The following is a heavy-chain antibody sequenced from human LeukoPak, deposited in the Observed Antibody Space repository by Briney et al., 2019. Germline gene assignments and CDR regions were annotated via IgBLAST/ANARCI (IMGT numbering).Heavy chain of an antibody. CDR2: VHYSGFT. CDR1: GGSISGFH. V-gene: IGHV4-59*01. J-gene: IGHJ4*02. CDR3: ARGQAPSSWYVPFDY. Sequence: SETLSLTCTVSGGSISGFHWSWIRQSPERGLEWIGYVHYSGFTNYNPSLKSRVTVSVDTSKNQFSLKLSSMTAADTAVYYCARGQAPSSWYVPFDYWGQGTLVTVSS. D-gene: IGHD6-13*01.